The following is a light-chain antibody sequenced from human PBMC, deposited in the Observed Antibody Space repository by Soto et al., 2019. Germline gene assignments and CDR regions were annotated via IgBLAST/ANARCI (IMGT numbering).Light chain of an antibody. V-gene: IGLV2-11*01. J-gene: IGLJ2*01. CDR2: DVS. Sequence: QSALTQPRSVSGSPGQSVTISCTGTSSDVAAYNYVSWYQQHPGKAPKLLICDVSRRPSGVPDSFSGSKSGNTASLTISGLQAEDEADYYCCSYAGSYTYVVFGGGTKLTVL. CDR3: CSYAGSYTYVV. CDR1: SSDVAAYNY.